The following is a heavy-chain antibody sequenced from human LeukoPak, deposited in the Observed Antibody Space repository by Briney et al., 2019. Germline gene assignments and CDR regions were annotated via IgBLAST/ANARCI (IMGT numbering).Heavy chain of an antibody. Sequence: PGGSLRLSCAASRFTFSSYWMSWVRQAPGKGLEWVANIKQDGSEKYYVDSVKGRFTISRDNAKNSLYLQMNSLRAEDTAVYYCAATIVDIVATDNAWGQGTLVTVSS. D-gene: IGHD5-12*01. V-gene: IGHV3-7*01. J-gene: IGHJ4*02. CDR3: AATIVDIVATDNA. CDR2: IKQDGSEK. CDR1: RFTFSSYW.